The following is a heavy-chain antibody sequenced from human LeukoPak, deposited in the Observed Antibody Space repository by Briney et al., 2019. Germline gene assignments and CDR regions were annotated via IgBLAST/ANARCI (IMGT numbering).Heavy chain of an antibody. Sequence: GGSLRLSCSASGFTFSNYAMHWVRQAPGKGLDYVSGISSDGGSTNYADSVKGRFTISRDNSKNTLYLQMSSLRPEDTAVYYCVKLSSRVSQTIDYWGQGTQVSVSS. V-gene: IGHV3-64D*09. CDR1: GFTFSNYA. J-gene: IGHJ4*02. D-gene: IGHD6-13*01. CDR3: VKLSSRVSQTIDY. CDR2: ISSDGGST.